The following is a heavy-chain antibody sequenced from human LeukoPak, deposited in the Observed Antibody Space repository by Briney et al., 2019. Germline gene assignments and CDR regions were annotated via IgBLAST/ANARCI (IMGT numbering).Heavy chain of an antibody. V-gene: IGHV3-30*18. CDR2: ISHDGNNK. Sequence: PGRSLRLSCAASGFPFSDYGMYWIRQALGQGLEWLAVISHDGNNKYYADSVKGRITISRDNSMNTLYLQMNSLRAEDTAVYYCAKVRWGSDNALDSWGQGTLVTGSS. CDR3: AKVRWGSDNALDS. D-gene: IGHD3-16*01. CDR1: GFPFSDYG. J-gene: IGHJ4*02.